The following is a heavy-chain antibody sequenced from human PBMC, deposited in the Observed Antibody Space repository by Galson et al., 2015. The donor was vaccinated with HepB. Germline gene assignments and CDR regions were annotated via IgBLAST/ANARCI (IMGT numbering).Heavy chain of an antibody. CDR3: ARHGYQDSSGYHFDY. CDR2: IYYSEDYSGST. V-gene: IGHV4-59*08. Sequence: SETLSLTCTVSGGSISGYYWSWVRQPPGKGLEWVGHIYYSEDYSGSTNYNPSLKSRVTISVDTSKNQFSLKLSSVTAADTAVYYCARHGYQDSSGYHFDYWGQGTLVTVSS. CDR1: GGSISGYY. J-gene: IGHJ4*02. D-gene: IGHD3-22*01.